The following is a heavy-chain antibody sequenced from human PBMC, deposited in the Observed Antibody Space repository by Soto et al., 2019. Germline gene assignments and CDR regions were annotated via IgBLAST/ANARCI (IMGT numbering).Heavy chain of an antibody. CDR3: ASDRAQLEQRDDGMDV. V-gene: IGHV4-4*02. D-gene: IGHD1-1*01. CDR1: GGSISSYHW. CDR2: IYHGGST. Sequence: SETLSLTCAVSGGSISSYHWWSWVRQPPGKRLEWIGEIYHGGSTNYNPSLKSRVTISFDKSKNQFSLKLTSVIAADTAVYYCASDRAQLEQRDDGMDVWGQGTTVTVSS. J-gene: IGHJ6*02.